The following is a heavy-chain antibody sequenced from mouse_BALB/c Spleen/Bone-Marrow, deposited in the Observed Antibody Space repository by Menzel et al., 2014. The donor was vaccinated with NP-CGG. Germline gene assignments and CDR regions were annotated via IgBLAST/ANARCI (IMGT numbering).Heavy chain of an antibody. D-gene: IGHD1-1*01. Sequence: DVQLVESGGGLVQPGGPRKLSCAASGFTFSSFGMHWVRQAPEKGLEWVAYISSGSSTIYYADTVMGRFTISRDNPKNTLFLQMTSLRSEDTAMYYCARSGSSSGYFDYWGQGTTLTVSS. J-gene: IGHJ2*01. CDR1: GFTFSSFG. V-gene: IGHV5-17*02. CDR2: ISSGSSTI. CDR3: ARSGSSSGYFDY.